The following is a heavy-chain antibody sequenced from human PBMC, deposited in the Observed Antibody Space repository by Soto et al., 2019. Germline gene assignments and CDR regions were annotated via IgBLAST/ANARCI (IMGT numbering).Heavy chain of an antibody. V-gene: IGHV4-39*01. J-gene: IGHJ5*02. D-gene: IGHD3-22*01. CDR1: GDSLSKSRFY. CDR3: ARDFFDSSDYTTNWFDP. CDR2: IYHTGNA. Sequence: PSETLSLTCSVSGDSLSKSRFYWAWIRQPPGEGLEWIGSIYHTGNAYYNPSLKSRVTISVDTSKNQFSLKLTSVTAADAALYYCARDFFDSSDYTTNWFDPWGQGTLVTVSS.